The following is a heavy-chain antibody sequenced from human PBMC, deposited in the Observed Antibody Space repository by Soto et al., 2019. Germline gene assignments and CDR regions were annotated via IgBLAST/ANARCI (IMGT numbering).Heavy chain of an antibody. CDR3: AGDDASGSGRGGMDV. Sequence: EVQLVESGGGLVQPGGSLRLSCAASGFTFSNFPMYWVRQAPGKGLEYVSSISSNGRDTYFPNSVKGRFTISRDNSKKALWLQMGSLGVENMALYYWAGDDASGSGRGGMDVWGQGTTVIVSS. CDR1: GFTFSNFP. V-gene: IGHV3-64*01. J-gene: IGHJ6*02. D-gene: IGHD3-10*01. CDR2: ISSNGRDT.